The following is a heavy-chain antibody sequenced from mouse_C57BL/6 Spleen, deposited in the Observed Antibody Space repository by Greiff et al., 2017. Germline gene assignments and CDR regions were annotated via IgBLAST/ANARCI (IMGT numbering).Heavy chain of an antibody. J-gene: IGHJ2*01. Sequence: VQLQQSGPELVKPGASVKISCKASGYSFTDYNMNWVKQSNGTSLEWIGVINPNYGTTSYNQKFKGKATLTVDESSSTAYMQLNSLTSEDSAVYYCARETAQATDYFDYWGQGTTLTVSS. CDR3: ARETAQATDYFDY. CDR2: INPNYGTT. V-gene: IGHV1-39*01. D-gene: IGHD3-2*02. CDR1: GYSFTDYN.